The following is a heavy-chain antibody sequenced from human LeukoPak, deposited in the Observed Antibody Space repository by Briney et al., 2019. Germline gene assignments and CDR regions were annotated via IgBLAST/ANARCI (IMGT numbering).Heavy chain of an antibody. Sequence: SGPTLVKPTQPLTLTCTFSGFSLSTRGVGVGRIRQPPGKALEWLALIYWDDDKRYSPSLKSRLTITKDTSKNHVVLTMTDMDPVDTATYYCAHRAEMAPGGRNYYFDYWGQGTLVTVSS. V-gene: IGHV2-5*02. D-gene: IGHD5-24*01. CDR2: IYWDDDK. CDR1: GFSLSTRGVG. J-gene: IGHJ4*02. CDR3: AHRAEMAPGGRNYYFDY.